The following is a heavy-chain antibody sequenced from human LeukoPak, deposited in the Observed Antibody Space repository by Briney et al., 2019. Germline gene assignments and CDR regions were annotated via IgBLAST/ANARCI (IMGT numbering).Heavy chain of an antibody. CDR3: ASLQWIRGFDY. CDR2: ISGGGDAT. D-gene: IGHD5-18*01. Sequence: GGSLRLSCAASDFSFITYAMSWVRQAPGKGLEWVSTISGGGDATYYADSVKGRFTISRDNAKNSLYLQMNSLRAEDTAVYYCASLQWIRGFDYWGQGTLVTVSS. V-gene: IGHV3-23*01. CDR1: DFSFITYA. J-gene: IGHJ4*02.